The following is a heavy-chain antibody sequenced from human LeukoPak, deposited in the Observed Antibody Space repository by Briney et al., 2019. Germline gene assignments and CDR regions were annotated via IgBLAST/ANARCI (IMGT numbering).Heavy chain of an antibody. V-gene: IGHV4-39*07. Sequence: SETLSLTCTVSGGSISSSTYYWGWIRQPPGKGLEWIGNMFYSGSAYYNPSLKSRVTISVDTSKNQFSLKLSSVTAADTAVYYCARLVSYNYYYYYYYMDVWGKGTTVTVSS. J-gene: IGHJ6*03. CDR2: MFYSGSA. CDR1: GGSISSSTYY. D-gene: IGHD1-20*01. CDR3: ARLVSYNYYYYYYYMDV.